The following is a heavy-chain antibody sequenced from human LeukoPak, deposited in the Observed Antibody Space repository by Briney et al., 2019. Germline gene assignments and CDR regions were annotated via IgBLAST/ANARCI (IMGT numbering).Heavy chain of an antibody. CDR3: AREPNCSSTSCYPPPLGY. CDR1: GYTFTGYN. V-gene: IGHV1-2*02. Sequence: ASVKVSCKASGYTFTGYNMHGGRQAPGKGLEWMGWINPNSGGTNYAQKFPGRVTMTRDTSISTAYMELSRPRSDDTAVYYCAREPNCSSTSCYPPPLGYWGQGTLVTVSS. CDR2: INPNSGGT. D-gene: IGHD2-2*01. J-gene: IGHJ4*02.